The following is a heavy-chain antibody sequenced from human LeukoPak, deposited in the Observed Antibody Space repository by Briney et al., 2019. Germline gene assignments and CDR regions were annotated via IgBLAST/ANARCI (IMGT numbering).Heavy chain of an antibody. J-gene: IGHJ4*02. V-gene: IGHV4-34*01. CDR3: ARGRVVTPNYFDY. Sequence: SETLSLTCAVYGGSFSGYYWSWIRQPPGKGLEWIGEINHSGSTNYNPSLKSRVTISVDTSKNQFSLKLSSVTAADTAVYYCARGRVVTPNYFDYWGQGTLVTVSP. D-gene: IGHD3-10*01. CDR1: GGSFSGYY. CDR2: INHSGST.